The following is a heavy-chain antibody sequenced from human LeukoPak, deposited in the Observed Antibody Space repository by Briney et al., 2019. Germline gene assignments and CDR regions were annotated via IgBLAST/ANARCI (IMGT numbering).Heavy chain of an antibody. CDR3: AKEPIGGGYFDD. V-gene: IGHV3-23*01. J-gene: IGHJ4*02. D-gene: IGHD3-16*01. CDR2: IGSGGST. Sequence: GGSLRLSCAASGFTFSSYALSWVHQAPGKGLERVSTIGSGGSTYYADSVKGRFTISRDNSKNTLYLQMNSLRAEDTAVYYSAKEPIGGGYFDDWGQGTLVTVSS. CDR1: GFTFSSYA.